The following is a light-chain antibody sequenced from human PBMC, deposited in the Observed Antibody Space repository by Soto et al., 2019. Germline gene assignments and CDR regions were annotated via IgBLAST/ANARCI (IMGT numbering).Light chain of an antibody. J-gene: IGKJ4*01. CDR3: MQDLQTLT. V-gene: IGKV2-28*01. Sequence: DIVMTQSPLSLPVTPGEPASISCRSSQSLLHSNGYNYLDWYLQKPGQSPQLLIYLGFNRASGVPDRFSGSGSGTDFTLKISRVEAEDVGVYYCMQDLQTLTFVGGTKVEIK. CDR2: LGF. CDR1: QSLLHSNGYNY.